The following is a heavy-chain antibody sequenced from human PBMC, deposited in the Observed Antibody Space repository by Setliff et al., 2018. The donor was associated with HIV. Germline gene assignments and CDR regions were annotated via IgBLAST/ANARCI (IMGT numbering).Heavy chain of an antibody. J-gene: IGHJ5*02. Sequence: SVKVSCKASGYTFTSYGISWVRQAPGQGLEWMGWISAYNGHTNYAQKFQGRVTMTTDTSTSTAYTELRSLRSDDTAVYYCARDVPTYCSSINCYDTMNQNWFDPWGQGTLVTVSS. D-gene: IGHD2-2*01. CDR3: ARDVPTYCSSINCYDTMNQNWFDP. CDR1: GYTFTSYG. CDR2: ISAYNGHT. V-gene: IGHV1-18*01.